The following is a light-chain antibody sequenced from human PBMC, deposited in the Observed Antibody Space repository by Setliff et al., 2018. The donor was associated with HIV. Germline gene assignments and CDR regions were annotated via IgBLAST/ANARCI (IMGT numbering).Light chain of an antibody. CDR1: SSDVGDYNY. J-gene: IGLJ1*01. CDR3: SSYTSSSTRV. CDR2: DVS. V-gene: IGLV2-14*03. Sequence: QSVLTQPASVSGSPGQSITISCTGTSSDVGDYNYVSWYQQHPGKAPKLMIYDVSNRPSGVSNRFSGSKSGNTASLTISGLQAEDEADYYCSSYTSSSTRVFGTGTKGTVL.